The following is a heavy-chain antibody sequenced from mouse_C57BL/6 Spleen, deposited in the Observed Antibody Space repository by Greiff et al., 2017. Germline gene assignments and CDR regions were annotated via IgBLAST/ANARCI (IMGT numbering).Heavy chain of an antibody. J-gene: IGHJ3*01. D-gene: IGHD1-2*01. Sequence: VQLQQSGPELVKPGASVKISCKASGYTFTDYYMNWVKQSHGKSLEWIGDINPNNGGTSYNQKFKGKATLTVDKSSSTAYMELRSLTSEDSAVYYCARSPIFLRHSWFAYWGQGTLVTVSA. CDR1: GYTFTDYY. CDR3: ARSPIFLRHSWFAY. V-gene: IGHV1-26*01. CDR2: INPNNGGT.